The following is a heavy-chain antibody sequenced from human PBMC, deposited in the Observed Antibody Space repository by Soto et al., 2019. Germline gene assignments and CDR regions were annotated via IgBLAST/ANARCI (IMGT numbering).Heavy chain of an antibody. V-gene: IGHV3-30-3*01. J-gene: IGHJ6*02. CDR3: ARDSLLYSSGWYWTGLERYYYYGMDV. D-gene: IGHD6-19*01. Sequence: GGSLRLSCAASGFTFSSYAMHWVRQAPGKGLEWVAVISYDGSNKYYADSVKGRFTISRDNSKNTLYLQMSSLRAEDTAVYYCARDSLLYSSGWYWTGLERYYYYGMDVWGQGTTVTVSS. CDR1: GFTFSSYA. CDR2: ISYDGSNK.